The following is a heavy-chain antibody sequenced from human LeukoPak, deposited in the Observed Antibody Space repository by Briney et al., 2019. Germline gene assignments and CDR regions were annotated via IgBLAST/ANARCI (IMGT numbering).Heavy chain of an antibody. CDR3: ARGHPVTRSDYGSGSYDY. J-gene: IGHJ4*02. Sequence: PGGSLRLSCTASDFTFSAYNMNWVRQSPGRGLEWVSSICTSSRYTYYADSVRGRFTISRDNAESSLYLQMNNLRAEDTAVDYCARGHPVTRSDYGSGSYDYWGQGIRVTVSS. D-gene: IGHD3-10*01. CDR2: ICTSSRYT. CDR1: DFTFSAYN. V-gene: IGHV3-21*01.